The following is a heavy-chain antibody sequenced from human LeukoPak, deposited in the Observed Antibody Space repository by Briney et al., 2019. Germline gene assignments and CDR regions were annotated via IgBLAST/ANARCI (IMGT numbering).Heavy chain of an antibody. D-gene: IGHD2-15*01. V-gene: IGHV3-11*01. Sequence: GGSLRLSCAASGFTFSDYYMSWIRQAPGKGLEWVSYISSSGGTIYYADSVKGRFTISRDNAKNSLYLQMNSLRAEDSAVYYCARVLRYCSGGNCYSGGLGYMDVWGKGTTVTISS. CDR2: ISSSGGTI. J-gene: IGHJ6*03. CDR3: ARVLRYCSGGNCYSGGLGYMDV. CDR1: GFTFSDYY.